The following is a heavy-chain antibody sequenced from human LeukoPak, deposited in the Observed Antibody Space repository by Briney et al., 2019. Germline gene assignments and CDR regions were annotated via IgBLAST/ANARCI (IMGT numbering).Heavy chain of an antibody. V-gene: IGHV3-7*01. J-gene: IGHJ4*02. CDR2: IKQDGSEK. CDR1: GFTFSNAW. Sequence: GGSLRLSCAASGFTFSNAWMSWVRQAPGKGLEWVANIKQDGSEKYYVDSVKGRFTISRDNAKNSLYLQMNSLRAEDTAVYYCARILWFGELYLYYFDYWGQGTLVTVSS. CDR3: ARILWFGELYLYYFDY. D-gene: IGHD3-10*01.